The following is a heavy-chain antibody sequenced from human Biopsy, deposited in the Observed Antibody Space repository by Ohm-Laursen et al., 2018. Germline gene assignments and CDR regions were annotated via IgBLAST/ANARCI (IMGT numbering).Heavy chain of an antibody. D-gene: IGHD3-22*01. CDR3: AKDWTSQYYYDSMDDY. Sequence: SVKVSCKASGGTFRSDAISWVRQAPGQGLEWMGGLVPMLGTAKYSQKFQDRVTITADTSTSTAYMVLSSLRVEDTAVYYCAKDWTSQYYYDSMDDYWGQGTLVTVSS. V-gene: IGHV1-69*10. J-gene: IGHJ4*02. CDR2: LVPMLGTA. CDR1: GGTFRSDA.